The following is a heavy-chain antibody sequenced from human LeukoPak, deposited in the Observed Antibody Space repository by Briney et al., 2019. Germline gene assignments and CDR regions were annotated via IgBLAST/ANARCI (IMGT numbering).Heavy chain of an antibody. D-gene: IGHD2-15*01. CDR1: GGSISSYY. Sequence: PSETLSLTCTVSGGSISSYYWSWIRQPPGKGLEWIGYIYYSGSTNYNPSLKSRVTISVDTSKNQFSLKLSSVTAAETAVYYCARHRRLAAPYDYWGQGTLVTVSS. J-gene: IGHJ4*02. CDR2: IYYSGST. CDR3: ARHRRLAAPYDY. V-gene: IGHV4-59*08.